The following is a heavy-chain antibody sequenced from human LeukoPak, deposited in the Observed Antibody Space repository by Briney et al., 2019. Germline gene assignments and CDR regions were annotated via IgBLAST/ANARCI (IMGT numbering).Heavy chain of an antibody. CDR3: ARDSGTTGEVKFDP. CDR1: GGSFSSYY. CDR2: IYTSGST. D-gene: IGHD3-10*01. J-gene: IGHJ5*02. Sequence: SETLSLTCAVYGGSFSSYYWSWIRQPAGKGLEWIGRIYTSGSTNYNPSLKSRVTMSVDTSKNQFSLKLSSVTAADTAVYYCARDSGTTGEVKFDPWGQGTLVTVSS. V-gene: IGHV4-4*07.